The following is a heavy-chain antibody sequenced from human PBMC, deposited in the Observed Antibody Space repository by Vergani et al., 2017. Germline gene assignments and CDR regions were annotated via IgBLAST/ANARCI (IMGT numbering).Heavy chain of an antibody. V-gene: IGHV1-69*18. CDR2: IIPIFGTT. CDR3: ARSSGYYSYYFDF. CDR1: GGTFSSNS. J-gene: IGHJ4*02. Sequence: QVQLVQSGAEVKKPGASVRVSCKASGGTFSSNSISWVRQAPGQGLEWMGRIIPIFGTTSYAQKFQGRVTILADESTSTAFMELSSLRSEDTAVYYCARSSGYYSYYFDFWGQGTLVTVSS. D-gene: IGHD3-22*01.